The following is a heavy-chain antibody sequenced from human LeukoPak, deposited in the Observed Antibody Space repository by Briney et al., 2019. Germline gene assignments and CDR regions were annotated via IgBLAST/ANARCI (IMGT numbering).Heavy chain of an antibody. CDR1: GFTFTTCA. CDR2: ISGGGDKT. Sequence: GGSLRLSCAASGFTFTTCAINWVRQAPGKGLEWVSGISGGGDKTYYAGSVNGRFTISRDNSKNTVSLQMSSLRAEDTALYYCAKDLALAGTGGGFDVWGQGTRVAVSS. CDR3: AKDLALAGTGGGFDV. V-gene: IGHV3-23*01. D-gene: IGHD6-19*01. J-gene: IGHJ3*01.